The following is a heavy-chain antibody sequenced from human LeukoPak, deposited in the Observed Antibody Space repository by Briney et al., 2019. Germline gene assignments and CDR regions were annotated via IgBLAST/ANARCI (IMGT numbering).Heavy chain of an antibody. CDR2: IYYSGST. CDR1: GGSISSSSYY. D-gene: IGHD3-10*01. CDR3: ARAMDPPLWFGGYYMDV. V-gene: IGHV4-39*07. J-gene: IGHJ6*03. Sequence: SETLSLTCTVSGGSISSSSYYWGWIRQPPGTGLEWIGSIYYSGSTFYNPSLKSRVTISVDTSKNQFSLKLSSVTAADTAVYYCARAMDPPLWFGGYYMDVWGKGTTVTISS.